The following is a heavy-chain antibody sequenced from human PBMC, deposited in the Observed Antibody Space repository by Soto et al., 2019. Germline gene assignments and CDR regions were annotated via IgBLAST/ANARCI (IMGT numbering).Heavy chain of an antibody. CDR1: GFTFSSYG. CDR3: AKDPGPLPLHYFDY. J-gene: IGHJ4*02. CDR2: ISYDGSNK. Sequence: PGGSLRLSCAASGFTFSSYGMHWVRQAPGKGLEWVAVISYDGSNKYYADSVKGRFTISRDNSKNTLYLQMNSLRAEDTAVYYCAKDPGPLPLHYFDYWGQGTLVTVSS. V-gene: IGHV3-30*18.